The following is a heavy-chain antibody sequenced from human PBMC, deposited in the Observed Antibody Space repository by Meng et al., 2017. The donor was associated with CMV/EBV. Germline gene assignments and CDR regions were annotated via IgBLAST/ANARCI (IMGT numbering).Heavy chain of an antibody. D-gene: IGHD5-18*01. J-gene: IGHJ4*02. CDR2: IYWDDDK. CDR3: GGGYSYGFSY. Sequence: QITLKESGPTLVKPXXXXTLTCPFSGFSLSTSGVGVGWIRQPPGRALEWLALIYWDDDKRYSPSLKSRLTITKDTSKNQVVLTMTNMDPVDTATYYCGGGYSYGFSYWGQGTLVTVSS. CDR1: GFSLSTSGVG. V-gene: IGHV2-5*02.